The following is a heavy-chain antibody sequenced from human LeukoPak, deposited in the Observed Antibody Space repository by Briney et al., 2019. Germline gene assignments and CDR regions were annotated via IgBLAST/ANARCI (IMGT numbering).Heavy chain of an antibody. D-gene: IGHD1-26*01. CDR1: GFTFSSYW. J-gene: IGHJ6*03. Sequence: PGGSLRLSCAASGFTFSSYWMSWVRQAPGKGLEWVANIKQDGSEKYYVDSVKGRFTISRDNAKNSLYLQMNSLRAEDTAVYYCARGGRGSYFANLLYYYYMDVWGKGTTVTISS. CDR2: IKQDGSEK. V-gene: IGHV3-7*01. CDR3: ARGGRGSYFANLLYYYYMDV.